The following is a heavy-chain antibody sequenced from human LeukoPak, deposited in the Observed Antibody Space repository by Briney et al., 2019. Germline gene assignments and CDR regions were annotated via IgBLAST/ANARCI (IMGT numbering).Heavy chain of an antibody. V-gene: IGHV1-18*01. J-gene: IGHJ4*02. CDR1: GYTFISYG. CDR2: ISADSGNT. CDR3: ARGARYGSGSFADY. Sequence: ASVKVSCKASGYTFISYGISWVRQAPGQGLEWMGWISADSGNTNYAQELQDRVTMTTDTSTNTAYMELRSLRSDDTAVYYCARGARYGSGSFADYWSQGTLVTVSA. D-gene: IGHD3-10*01.